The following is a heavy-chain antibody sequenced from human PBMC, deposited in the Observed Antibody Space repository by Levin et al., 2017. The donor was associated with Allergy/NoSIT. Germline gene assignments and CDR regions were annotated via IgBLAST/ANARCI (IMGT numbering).Heavy chain of an antibody. CDR2: IYYSGST. V-gene: IGHV4-39*01. D-gene: IGHD6-13*01. Sequence: SETLSLTCTVSGGSISSSSYYWGWIRQPPGKGLEWIGSIYYSGSTYYNPSLKSRVTISVDTSKNQFSLKLSSVTAADTAVYYCARLSRGTRPGIAAAGQYMDVWGKGTTVTVSS. CDR1: GGSISSSSYY. CDR3: ARLSRGTRPGIAAAGQYMDV. J-gene: IGHJ6*03.